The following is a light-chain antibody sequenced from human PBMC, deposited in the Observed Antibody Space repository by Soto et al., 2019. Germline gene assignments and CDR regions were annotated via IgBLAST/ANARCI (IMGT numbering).Light chain of an antibody. V-gene: IGKV3-15*01. CDR3: QQYNTWPT. J-gene: IGKJ1*01. CDR1: QSVSSN. Sequence: EIVMTQSPATLSVSPGERATLSCRASQSVSSNLAWYQQKPGQAPRPLVYGAFTRATGIPARFSGVGSGTEFTLIISSLQSEDFAVYSCQQYNTWPTFGQGTKVEIK. CDR2: GAF.